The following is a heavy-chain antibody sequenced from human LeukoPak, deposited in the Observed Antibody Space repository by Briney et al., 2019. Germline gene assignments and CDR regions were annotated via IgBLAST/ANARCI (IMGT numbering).Heavy chain of an antibody. J-gene: IGHJ3*01. CDR1: GFIFSDYG. CDR2: ISYDGSKK. D-gene: IGHD2-2*01. Sequence: PGGSLRLSCAASGFIFSDYGMHWVRQAPGKGLEWVAVISYDGSKKYDADFVKGRFTISRDNSNNTLHLQMNSLRVEDTAVYYCAKPAVKRGYCGSSSCYVSRIDAWGQGTMVTVSS. CDR3: AKPAVKRGYCGSSSCYVSRIDA. V-gene: IGHV3-30*18.